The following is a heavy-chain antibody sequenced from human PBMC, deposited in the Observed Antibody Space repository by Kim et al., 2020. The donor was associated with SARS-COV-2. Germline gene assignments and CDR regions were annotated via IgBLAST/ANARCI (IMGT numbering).Heavy chain of an antibody. Sequence: KSRVTISVDTSKNQFSLKLSSVTAADTAVYYCARDTIVVVVAAISNWFDPWGQGTLVTVSS. J-gene: IGHJ5*02. D-gene: IGHD2-15*01. V-gene: IGHV4-39*07. CDR3: ARDTIVVVVAAISNWFDP.